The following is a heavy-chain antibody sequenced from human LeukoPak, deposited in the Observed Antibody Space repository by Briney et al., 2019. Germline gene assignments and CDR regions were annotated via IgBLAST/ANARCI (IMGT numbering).Heavy chain of an antibody. CDR1: GFTFSSYS. V-gene: IGHV3-21*01. Sequence: GGSLRLSCAASGFTFSSYSMNWVRQAPGKGLEWVSSISSSSSCIYYADSVKGRFTTSRDNAKNSLYLQMNSLRAEDTAVYYCARGVGWNYGDDAFDIWGQGTMVTVSS. CDR3: ARGVGWNYGDDAFDI. J-gene: IGHJ3*02. D-gene: IGHD4-17*01. CDR2: ISSSSSCI.